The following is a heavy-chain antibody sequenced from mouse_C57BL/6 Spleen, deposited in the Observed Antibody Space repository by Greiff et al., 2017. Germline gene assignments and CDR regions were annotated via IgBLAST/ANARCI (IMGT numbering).Heavy chain of an antibody. CDR3: ARPPIYDGYPQLAY. Sequence: EVKLMESGGDLVKPGGSLKLSCAASGFTFSSYGMSWVRQTPDKRLEWVATISSGGSYTYYPDSVKGRFTISRDNAKNTLYLQMSSLKSEDTAMYYCARPPIYDGYPQLAYWGQGTLVTVSA. CDR1: GFTFSSYG. V-gene: IGHV5-6*01. D-gene: IGHD2-3*01. CDR2: ISSGGSYT. J-gene: IGHJ3*01.